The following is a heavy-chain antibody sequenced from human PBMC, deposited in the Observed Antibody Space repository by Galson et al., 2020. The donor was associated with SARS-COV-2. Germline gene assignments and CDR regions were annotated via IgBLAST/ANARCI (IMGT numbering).Heavy chain of an antibody. CDR3: ARTTPTTFGVVICPSDFDY. CDR2: VYYSGST. V-gene: IGHV4-59*01. CDR1: GGSIYNYF. Sequence: ETSETLSLTCTVSGGSIYNYFWSWIRQPPGKGLEWVGYVYYSGSTNYNHSLKSRVTISVDTSKNQFSLKLYSMTPADTAVYYCARTTPTTFGVVICPSDFDYWGQGSLVTVSS. J-gene: IGHJ4*02. D-gene: IGHD3-3*01.